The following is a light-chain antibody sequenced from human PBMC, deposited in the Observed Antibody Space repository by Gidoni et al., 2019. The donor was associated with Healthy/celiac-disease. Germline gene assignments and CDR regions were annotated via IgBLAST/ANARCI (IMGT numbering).Light chain of an antibody. V-gene: IGKV3-20*01. CDR3: QQYGSSPLT. J-gene: IGKJ4*01. CDR2: GAS. CDR1: QSVSSSY. Sequence: EIVLTQSPGTLSLSPGERDTLSCRASQSVSSSYLAWYHQKPGQAPRLLIYGASSRATGIPDRFSGSGSGTDFTLTISRLEPEDFAVYYCQQYGSSPLTFXGXTKVEIK.